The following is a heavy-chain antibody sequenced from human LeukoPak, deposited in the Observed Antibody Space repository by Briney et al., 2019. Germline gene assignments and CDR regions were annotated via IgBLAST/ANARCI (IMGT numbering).Heavy chain of an antibody. V-gene: IGHV3-20*04. Sequence: GGSLRLSCAASGFTFDDYGMSWVRQAPGKGLDWVSGINWNGGSTGYADSVKGRFTISRDNAKNSLYLQMNSLRAEDTALYYCARDRAGGDIVVVPAAYDYWGQGNLVTVSP. CDR3: ARDRAGGDIVVVPAAYDY. CDR2: INWNGGST. CDR1: GFTFDDYG. D-gene: IGHD2-2*01. J-gene: IGHJ4*02.